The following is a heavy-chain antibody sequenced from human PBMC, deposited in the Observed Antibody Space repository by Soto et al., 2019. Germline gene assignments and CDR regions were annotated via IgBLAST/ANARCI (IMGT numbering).Heavy chain of an antibody. D-gene: IGHD6-13*01. Sequence: QVQLVQSGAEVKKPGSSVKVSCKASGGTLNSYAISWVRQAPGQGVEWMGGIITAFGPGIYAQKFQGRVTITAHESKTTAFMDLNSLRSEDTAVYYCAAGGSWARLANWGQGPLVPVSS. V-gene: IGHV1-69*01. CDR1: GGTLNSYA. CDR3: AAGGSWARLAN. CDR2: IITAFGPG. J-gene: IGHJ4*02.